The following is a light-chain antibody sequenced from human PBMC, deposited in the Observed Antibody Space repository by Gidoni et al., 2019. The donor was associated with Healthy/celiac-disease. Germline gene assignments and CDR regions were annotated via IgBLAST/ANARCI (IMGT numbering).Light chain of an antibody. CDR3: QKYNSSPLT. CDR2: AAS. Sequence: DVQMTQSPSPLSASVGDRVTITCRASQGSSSYLAWYQQKPGKVPKLLIYAASTLETGVPSRFSGSGSGTDFTLTISSLQPEDVATYYCQKYNSSPLTFGGGTKVDIK. CDR1: QGSSSY. J-gene: IGKJ4*01. V-gene: IGKV1-27*01.